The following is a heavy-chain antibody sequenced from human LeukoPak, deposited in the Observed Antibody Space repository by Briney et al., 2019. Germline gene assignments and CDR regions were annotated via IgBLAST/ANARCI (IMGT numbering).Heavy chain of an antibody. V-gene: IGHV3-30*18. J-gene: IGHJ4*02. Sequence: GGSLRLSCAASGFTFSSYGMHWVRQAPGKGLEWVAVISYDGSNKYYADSVKGRFTISRDNSKNTLYLQMSSLRAEDTAVYYCAKVSILWFGEETNYFDYWGQGTLVTVSS. CDR3: AKVSILWFGEETNYFDY. CDR1: GFTFSSYG. CDR2: ISYDGSNK. D-gene: IGHD3-10*01.